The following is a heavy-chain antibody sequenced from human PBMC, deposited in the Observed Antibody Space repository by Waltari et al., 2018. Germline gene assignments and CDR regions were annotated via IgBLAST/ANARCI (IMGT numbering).Heavy chain of an antibody. Sequence: QVQLVGSGGGVVRPGRSLGLSCAASGFTCSSYGRHWVRQAPGKGLEWVAVISYDGSNKYYADAVKGRFTISRDNSKNTLYLQMNSLRAEDTAVYYCAKDRELSFDYWGQGTLVTVSS. J-gene: IGHJ4*02. CDR1: GFTCSSYG. CDR3: AKDRELSFDY. CDR2: ISYDGSNK. D-gene: IGHD3-10*01. V-gene: IGHV3-30*18.